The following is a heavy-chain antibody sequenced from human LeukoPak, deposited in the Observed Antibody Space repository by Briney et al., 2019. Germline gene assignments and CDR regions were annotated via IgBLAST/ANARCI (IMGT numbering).Heavy chain of an antibody. CDR3: ARDLDSSREDV. V-gene: IGHV1-3*01. J-gene: IGHJ6*02. Sequence: ASVKVSCTASGYTFINYAMHWVRQAPGQRLEWMGWINAGNGNTKYSQKFQGRVTITRDTSAITVYMELSSLRSEDTAVYYCARDLDSSREDVWGQGTTVTVSS. CDR1: GYTFINYA. D-gene: IGHD3-22*01. CDR2: INAGNGNT.